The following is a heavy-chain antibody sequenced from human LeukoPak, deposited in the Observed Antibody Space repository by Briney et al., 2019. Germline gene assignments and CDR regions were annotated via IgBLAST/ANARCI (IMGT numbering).Heavy chain of an antibody. J-gene: IGHJ4*02. CDR1: GFTFRSYA. V-gene: IGHV3-23*01. CDR2: ISGSVGST. Sequence: TGGSLRLSCAASGFTFRSYAMSWVRQAPGKGLEWVSAISGSVGSTYYADSVKGRFTISRDNSKNTLYLQMNSLRAEDTALYYCASLDYFDSSDYGDYWGQGTLVTVSS. CDR3: ASLDYFDSSDYGDY. D-gene: IGHD3-22*01.